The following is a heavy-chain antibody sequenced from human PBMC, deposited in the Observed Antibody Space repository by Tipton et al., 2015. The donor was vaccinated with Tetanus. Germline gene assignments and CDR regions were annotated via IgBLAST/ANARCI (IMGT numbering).Heavy chain of an antibody. Sequence: SLRLSCAASGFTFSGYSLNWVRQAQGKGLEWISYISVRGSAIYYADSVKGRFTIARDDAKNSLYLQMNSLRADDTAVYYCAREKLTMVGGVTITGFHFALWGQGSLVTVSS. CDR3: AREKLTMVGGVTITGFHFAL. J-gene: IGHJ4*02. CDR2: ISVRGSAI. D-gene: IGHD3-10*01. CDR1: GFTFSGYS. V-gene: IGHV3-48*01.